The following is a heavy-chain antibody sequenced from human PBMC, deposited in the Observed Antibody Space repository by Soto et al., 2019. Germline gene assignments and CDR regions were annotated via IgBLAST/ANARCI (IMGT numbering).Heavy chain of an antibody. Sequence: SETLSLPCTVSGGSISSYNWSWIRQPPGKRIESIGYIYYSGSTNYNTYIKRRVTISVDTSKNQFFQKLSSVTAADTAVYYCARSEQQRRLDYYYYYMDVWGKGTTVTVS. D-gene: IGHD6-13*01. J-gene: IGHJ6*03. V-gene: IGHV4-59*01. CDR2: IYYSGST. CDR1: GGSISSYN. CDR3: ARSEQQRRLDYYYYYMDV.